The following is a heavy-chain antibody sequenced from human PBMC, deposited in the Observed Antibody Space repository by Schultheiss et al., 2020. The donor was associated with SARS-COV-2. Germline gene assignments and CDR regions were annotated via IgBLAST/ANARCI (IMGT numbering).Heavy chain of an antibody. CDR1: GFTFSSYG. J-gene: IGHJ6*02. V-gene: IGHV3-30*03. CDR3: ARDLPSDMEV. D-gene: IGHD5/OR15-5a*01. CDR2: ISYDGSNK. Sequence: GESLKISCAASGFTFSSYGMHWVRQAPGKGLEWVAVISYDGSNKYYADSVKGRFTISRDNSKNTLYLQMNSLRAEDTAVYYCARDLPSDMEVWGQGTTVTVSS.